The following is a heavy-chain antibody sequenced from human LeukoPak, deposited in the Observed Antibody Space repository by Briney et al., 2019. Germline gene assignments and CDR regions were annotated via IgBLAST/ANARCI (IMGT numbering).Heavy chain of an antibody. V-gene: IGHV3-53*01. J-gene: IGHJ4*02. CDR2: IYGGGST. CDR3: ASRPGGWYGEDS. D-gene: IGHD6-19*01. Sequence: GGSLRLSCAASGFTVSNNFMSWVRQAPGKGLEWVSVIYGGGSTYYADSVKGRFIISRDTSKNTLYLQMNSLRAEDTAVYYCASRPGGWYGEDSWGQGTLVTVSS. CDR1: GFTVSNNF.